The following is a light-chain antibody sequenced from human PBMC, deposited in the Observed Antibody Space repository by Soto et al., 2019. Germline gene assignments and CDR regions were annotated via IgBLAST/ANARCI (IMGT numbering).Light chain of an antibody. CDR3: QQYGDSPQT. Sequence: LTQFPVTLSVSPGERATLSCMASQSVSSNLAWYQQKPGQAPRLLFYGASNRATAIPDRFSGSGFGTDFTLTITRLQPEDFAVYYCQQYGDSPQTFGPGTKVDI. V-gene: IGKV3-20*01. J-gene: IGKJ1*01. CDR2: GAS. CDR1: QSVSSN.